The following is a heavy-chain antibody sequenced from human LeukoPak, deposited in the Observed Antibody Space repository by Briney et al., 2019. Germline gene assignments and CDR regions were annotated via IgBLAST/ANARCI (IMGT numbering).Heavy chain of an antibody. CDR3: ARLLDGYNSFDI. V-gene: IGHV5-51*01. Sequence: WIRQPPGKGLEWMGIIYPGDSDTRYSPSFQGQVTISADKSISTAYLQWSSLKASDTAMYYCARLLDGYNSFDIWGQGTIVTVSS. CDR2: IYPGDSDT. D-gene: IGHD5-24*01. J-gene: IGHJ3*02.